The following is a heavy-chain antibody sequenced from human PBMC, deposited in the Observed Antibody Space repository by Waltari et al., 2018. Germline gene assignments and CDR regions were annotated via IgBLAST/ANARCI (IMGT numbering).Heavy chain of an antibody. CDR1: W. Sequence: WWSWVREPPGKGLEGSGQSHRSGKANYNPSLESRGNVSIDTSNNQLSLKVTSATTADTAVYYCARDRGKGLYLDSWGQGTLGTVSP. J-gene: IGHJ4*02. CDR2: SHRSGKA. D-gene: IGHD2-15*01. CDR3: ARDRGKGLYLDS. V-gene: IGHV4-4*02.